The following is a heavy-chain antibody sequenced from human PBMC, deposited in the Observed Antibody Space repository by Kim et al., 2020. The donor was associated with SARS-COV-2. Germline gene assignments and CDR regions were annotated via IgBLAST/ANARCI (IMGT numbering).Heavy chain of an antibody. J-gene: IGHJ4*02. V-gene: IGHV6-1*01. D-gene: IGHD6-6*01. Sequence: YNDYAVSLKSRITINPDTSNNQFALQLNSVTPEDTAVYYCARSSARRFGYWGQGTLVTVSS. CDR3: ARSSARRFGY. CDR2: YN.